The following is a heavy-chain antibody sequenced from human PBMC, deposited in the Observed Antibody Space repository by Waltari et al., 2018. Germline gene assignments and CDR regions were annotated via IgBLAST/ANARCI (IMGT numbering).Heavy chain of an antibody. CDR3: AAVAWHYSVRIDY. Sequence: QVQLQESGPGLVKPSETLSLTCAVFGHSIRSEYFWGWIRQPPGKGLEWIGTTHHDGTTFYSPSLQNRINISLDTSNNQFSLRLRSMTAADTAVYYCAAVAWHYSVRIDYWGQGTLVTVSS. D-gene: IGHD6-19*01. V-gene: IGHV4-38-2*01. J-gene: IGHJ4*02. CDR2: THHDGTT. CDR1: GHSIRSEYF.